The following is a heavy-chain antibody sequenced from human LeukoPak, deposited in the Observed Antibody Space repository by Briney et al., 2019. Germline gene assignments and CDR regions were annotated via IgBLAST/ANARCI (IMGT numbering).Heavy chain of an antibody. J-gene: IGHJ4*02. V-gene: IGHV4-34*01. CDR3: ARERAAYCTGDCHSFDY. CDR2: INHSGST. D-gene: IGHD2-21*02. CDR1: GGSFSGYY. Sequence: SETLSLTCAVYGGSFSGYYWSWIRQPPGKGLEWIGEINHSGSTNYNPSLRSRVTISIDRSKDQFSLKMISVTAADTATYFCARERAAYCTGDCHSFDYWGQGILVTVSS.